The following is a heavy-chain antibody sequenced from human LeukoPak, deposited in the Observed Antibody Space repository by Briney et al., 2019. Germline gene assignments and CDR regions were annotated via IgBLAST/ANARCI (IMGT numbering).Heavy chain of an antibody. CDR2: INSDGSST. CDR1: GFTFSSYS. J-gene: IGHJ4*02. D-gene: IGHD3-10*01. Sequence: GGSLGLSCAASGFTFSSYSMNWVRHAPGKGLVWVSRINSDGSSTSYADSVKGRFTISRDNAKNTLYLQMNSLRAEDTAVYYCARDPPANYGSGSVIDYWGQGTLVTVSS. V-gene: IGHV3-74*01. CDR3: ARDPPANYGSGSVIDY.